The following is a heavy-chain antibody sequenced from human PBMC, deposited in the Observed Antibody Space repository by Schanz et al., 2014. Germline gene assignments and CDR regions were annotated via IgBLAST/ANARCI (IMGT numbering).Heavy chain of an antibody. CDR2: ITTGGNT. J-gene: IGHJ4*02. CDR3: AKHVRSLTGNDY. CDR1: GFTFSTYA. V-gene: IGHV3-23*01. D-gene: IGHD3-9*01. Sequence: EVHLLESGGGLVQPGGSLRLSCAASGFTFSTYAMSWARQTPGKGLEWVSSITTGGNTYYRDSVKGRFIVSRDNSKNTLYLEMNRLRVDDTAVYYCAKHVRSLTGNDYWGQGTLVTVSS.